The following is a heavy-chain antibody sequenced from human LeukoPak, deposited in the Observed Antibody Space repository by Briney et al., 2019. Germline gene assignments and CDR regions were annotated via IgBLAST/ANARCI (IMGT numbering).Heavy chain of an antibody. V-gene: IGHV4-59*08. CDR2: IYYSGST. Sequence: SETLSLTCTVSGGSISSYYWSCSQQPPGKGLEWIGYIYYSGSTNYNPSLKSRVTISVDTSKNQFSLKLSSVTAADTAVYYCARREGDYGYWYFDLWGRGTLVTVSS. D-gene: IGHD4-17*01. J-gene: IGHJ2*01. CDR1: GGSISSYY. CDR3: ARREGDYGYWYFDL.